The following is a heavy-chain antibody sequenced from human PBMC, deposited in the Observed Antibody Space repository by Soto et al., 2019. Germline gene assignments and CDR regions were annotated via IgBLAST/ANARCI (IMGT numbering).Heavy chain of an antibody. CDR2: ISYSGRT. J-gene: IGHJ4*02. V-gene: IGHV4-61*01. CDR3: ARVENDSSGYPKKWFDY. Sequence: KPSETLSLTCTVSGASVSSASYYWSWIRQPPGKGLEWIGYISYSGRTNYNPSLRSRVTMSADTSKNQFSPKLTSVTAADTAVYYCARVENDSSGYPKKWFDYWGQGTLVTVSS. CDR1: GASVSSASYY. D-gene: IGHD3-22*01.